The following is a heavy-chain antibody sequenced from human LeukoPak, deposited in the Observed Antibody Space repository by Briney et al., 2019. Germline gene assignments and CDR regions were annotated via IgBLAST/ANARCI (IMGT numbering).Heavy chain of an antibody. D-gene: IGHD2-2*01. J-gene: IGHJ6*04. V-gene: IGHV4-4*02. CDR1: GGSISISNW. CDR3: ARYCSSASCFSYGMDV. CDR2: IYHSGIT. Sequence: PSETLCLTCAVSGGSISISNWWSWVGQPPGRGLDGIEEIYHSGITNYNPSLKRRVTISVYKSKNQFSLKLSSVTAADTAVYYCARYCSSASCFSYGMDVWGKGTTVTVSS.